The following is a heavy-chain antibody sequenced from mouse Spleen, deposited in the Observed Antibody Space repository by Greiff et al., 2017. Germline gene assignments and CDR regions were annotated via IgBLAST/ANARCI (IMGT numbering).Heavy chain of an antibody. CDR2: ISGGGGNT. CDR1: GFTFSSYT. D-gene: IGHD1-1*01. Sequence: EVQGVESGGGLVKPGGSLKLSCAASGFTFSSYTMSWVRQTPEKRLEWVATISGGGGNTYYPDSVKGRFTISRDNAKNTLYLQMSSLRSEDTALYYCARQGVLLRGGFAYWGQGTLVTVSA. CDR3: ARQGVLLRGGFAY. J-gene: IGHJ3*01. V-gene: IGHV5-9*01.